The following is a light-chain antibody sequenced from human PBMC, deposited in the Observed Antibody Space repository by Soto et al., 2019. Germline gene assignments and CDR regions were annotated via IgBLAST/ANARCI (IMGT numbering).Light chain of an antibody. CDR1: SSNIGSNS. CDR2: RNT. CDR3: AVLDDSLNVRV. Sequence: QSVLTQPPSASGTPGQRVIISCSGSSSNIGSNSVYWYQHLPGTAPKLLMYRNTQRPSGVPDRFSGSKSGTSASLAISGLRSEDEADYYCAVLDDSLNVRVFGGGTQLTVL. V-gene: IGLV1-47*01. J-gene: IGLJ3*02.